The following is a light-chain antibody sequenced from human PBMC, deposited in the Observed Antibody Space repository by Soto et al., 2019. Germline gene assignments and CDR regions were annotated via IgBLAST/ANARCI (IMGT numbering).Light chain of an antibody. CDR1: QSVRSY. CDR3: QQRRNWLLS. V-gene: IGKV3-11*01. J-gene: IGKJ4*01. CDR2: GAS. Sequence: EVVLTQSPSTLSLSPGESATLSCRASQSVRSYLAWYQQKPGQAPRLLIYGASNRATGIPARFSGSGSGTDFTLTISSLEPEDFAVYYCQQRRNWLLSFGGRTKVDIK.